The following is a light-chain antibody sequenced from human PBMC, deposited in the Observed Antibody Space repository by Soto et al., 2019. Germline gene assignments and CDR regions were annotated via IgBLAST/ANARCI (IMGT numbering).Light chain of an antibody. CDR2: DAS. Sequence: EIVLTQSPATLSLSPGERATLSCRASQSVGSYLAWYQQKPGQAPRLLIYDASNRATGIPARFSGSGSGTDFTLTISRLEPEDLAVYYCQQRSNWPPWTFGQGTKVEIK. J-gene: IGKJ1*01. CDR1: QSVGSY. CDR3: QQRSNWPPWT. V-gene: IGKV3-11*01.